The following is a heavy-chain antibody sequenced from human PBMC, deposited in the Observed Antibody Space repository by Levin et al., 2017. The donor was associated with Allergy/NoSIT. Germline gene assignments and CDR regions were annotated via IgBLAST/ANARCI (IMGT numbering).Heavy chain of an antibody. D-gene: IGHD3-9*01. Sequence: SGPTLVKPTQTLTLTCTFSGFSLSTSGVGVGWIRQPPGKALEWLALIYWDDDKRYSPSLKSRLTITKDTSKNQVVLTMTNMDPVDTATYYCARNLGADYDILTGYRTNWFDPWGQGTLVTVSS. CDR3: ARNLGADYDILTGYRTNWFDP. CDR2: IYWDDDK. J-gene: IGHJ5*02. V-gene: IGHV2-5*02. CDR1: GFSLSTSGVG.